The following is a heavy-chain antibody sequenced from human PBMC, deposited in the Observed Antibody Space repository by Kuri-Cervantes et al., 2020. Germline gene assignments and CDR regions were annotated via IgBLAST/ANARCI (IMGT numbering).Heavy chain of an antibody. J-gene: IGHJ4*02. CDR2: ITWNSDTI. V-gene: IGHV3-9*01. Sequence: SLKISCAASGFTLDDYAMHWVRQSPGKGLEWVSGITWNSDTIDYADSVKGRFTISRDNAKNSLYLQMDSLRTEDTALYYCAKGVPYSSSWFDCWGQGTLVTVSS. D-gene: IGHD6-13*01. CDR3: AKGVPYSSSWFDC. CDR1: GFTLDDYA.